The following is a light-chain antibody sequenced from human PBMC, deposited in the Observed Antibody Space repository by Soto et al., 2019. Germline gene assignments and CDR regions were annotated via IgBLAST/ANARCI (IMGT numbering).Light chain of an antibody. V-gene: IGKV1-5*03. CDR2: KAS. J-gene: IGKJ2*01. CDR3: QQYTGYSRT. Sequence: DIQMTQSPSTLSASVGDRVTITCRASQSISSWLAWYQQKPGKAPKLLIYKASSLESGVPSRFSGSGSGTDFTLTISSLQPDDFATYYCQQYTGYSRTFGQGTKLEIK. CDR1: QSISSW.